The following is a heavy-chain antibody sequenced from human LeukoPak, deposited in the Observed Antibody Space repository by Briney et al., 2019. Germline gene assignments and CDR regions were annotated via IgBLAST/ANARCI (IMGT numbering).Heavy chain of an antibody. V-gene: IGHV3-7*01. J-gene: IGHJ4*02. D-gene: IGHD4-17*01. CDR1: GFTFSSYE. CDR3: VRMGRYGDYDY. Sequence: PGGSLRLSCAASGFTFSSYEMNWVRQAPGKGLEWVANIKQDGNEKYYVDSVKGRFTISRDNAKNSLYLQMNSLRAEDTAVYYCVRMGRYGDYDYWGQGTLVTVSS. CDR2: IKQDGNEK.